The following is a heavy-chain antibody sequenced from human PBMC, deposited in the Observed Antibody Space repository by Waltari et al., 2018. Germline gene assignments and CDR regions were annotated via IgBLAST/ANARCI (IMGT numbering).Heavy chain of an antibody. J-gene: IGHJ4*02. Sequence: QLQLQESGPRLVKPSETLSLTCTVSDDSIRSNIYYWGWLRQPPGKGLGWIGSVNYIGTTYYNPSLKSRVTISVDTSKNQFSLKLNSVTAADTAVYYCARIPYYYDSSGSRYFDYWGQGTLVTVSS. CDR2: VNYIGTT. D-gene: IGHD3-22*01. CDR1: DDSIRSNIYY. CDR3: ARIPYYYDSSGSRYFDY. V-gene: IGHV4-39*01.